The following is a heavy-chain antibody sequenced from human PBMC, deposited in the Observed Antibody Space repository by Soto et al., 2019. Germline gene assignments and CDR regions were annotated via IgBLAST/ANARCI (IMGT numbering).Heavy chain of an antibody. CDR3: AKDRIQDCTSSSGYRGGVS. Sequence: EVQLLESGGGLVQSGGSLRLSCVASGFNFNFFAMSWVRRAPGKGLEWVSAISGSGSGTFYSDSVKGRFTIARDNPKNTLFLEMKSLRPEEAAVYYCAKDRIQDCTSSSGYRGGVSWGHGTLVTVSS. CDR2: ISGSGSGT. J-gene: IGHJ5*01. CDR1: GFNFNFFA. V-gene: IGHV3-23*01. D-gene: IGHD2-2*01.